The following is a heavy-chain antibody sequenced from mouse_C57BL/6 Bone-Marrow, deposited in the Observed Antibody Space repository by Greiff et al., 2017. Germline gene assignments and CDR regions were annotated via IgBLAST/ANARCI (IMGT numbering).Heavy chain of an antibody. CDR3: ARSDYYGSRDGY. V-gene: IGHV1-20*01. CDR1: GYSFTGYF. D-gene: IGHD1-1*01. CDR2: INPYNGDT. Sequence: EVKLVESGPELVKPGDSVKISCKASGYSFTGYFMNWVMQSHGKSLEWIGRINPYNGDTFYNQKFTGKATLTVDKSSSTAHMELRSLTSEDSAVYYCARSDYYGSRDGYGGQGTTLTVSS. J-gene: IGHJ2*01.